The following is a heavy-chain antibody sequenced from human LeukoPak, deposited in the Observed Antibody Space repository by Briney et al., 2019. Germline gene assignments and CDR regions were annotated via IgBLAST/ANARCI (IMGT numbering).Heavy chain of an antibody. CDR1: GFTFSSYA. Sequence: PGGSLRLSCAASGFTFSSYAMSWVRQAPGKGLEWVSAISGSGGSTYYADSVKGRFTISRDNSKNTLYLQMNSLRAEDTAVYYCARDYWKAGTVDYWGQGTLVTVSS. V-gene: IGHV3-23*01. CDR2: ISGSGGST. D-gene: IGHD6-19*01. CDR3: ARDYWKAGTVDY. J-gene: IGHJ4*02.